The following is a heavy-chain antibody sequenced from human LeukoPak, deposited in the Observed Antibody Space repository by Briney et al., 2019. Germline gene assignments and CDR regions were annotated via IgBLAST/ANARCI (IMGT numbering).Heavy chain of an antibody. J-gene: IGHJ4*02. CDR2: IHYSVTT. V-gene: IGHV4-61*01. CDR3: ARWGTY. Sequence: SETLSLTCTVSGGSVSSGTYFWTWVRQPPGKGLEWIGHIHYSVTTNYNPSLKSRVTMSLDTPKNQFSLKLTSVTAADTAIYFCARWGTYWGQGILVTVSS. D-gene: IGHD7-27*01. CDR1: GGSVSSGTYF.